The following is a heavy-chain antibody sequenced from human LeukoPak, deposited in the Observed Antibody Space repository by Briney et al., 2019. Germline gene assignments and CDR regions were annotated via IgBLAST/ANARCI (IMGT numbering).Heavy chain of an antibody. Sequence: PGGSLRLSCVASGFTFSTYWMSWARQAPGKGLEWVANIKEDGSEIYYVDAVKGRFSISRDNAKTSLYLQMNNLSVADTAVYYCVTDQTGRHPYFFDYWGQGTLVTVSS. D-gene: IGHD3-10*01. CDR1: GFTFSTYW. CDR2: IKEDGSEI. CDR3: VTDQTGRHPYFFDY. J-gene: IGHJ4*02. V-gene: IGHV3-7*01.